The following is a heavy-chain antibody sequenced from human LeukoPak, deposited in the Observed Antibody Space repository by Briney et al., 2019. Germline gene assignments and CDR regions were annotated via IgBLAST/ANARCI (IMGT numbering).Heavy chain of an antibody. D-gene: IGHD3-3*01. V-gene: IGHV4-34*01. CDR2: INHRGST. Sequence: SETLSLTCAVYGGSFSGYYWSWIRQPPGKGLEWIGEINHRGSTNYNPALKSRVTISVDTSKNQFSLKLSSVTAADTAVYYCARGRLYDFWSGYLSHAFDIWGQGTMVTVSS. CDR1: GGSFSGYY. J-gene: IGHJ3*02. CDR3: ARGRLYDFWSGYLSHAFDI.